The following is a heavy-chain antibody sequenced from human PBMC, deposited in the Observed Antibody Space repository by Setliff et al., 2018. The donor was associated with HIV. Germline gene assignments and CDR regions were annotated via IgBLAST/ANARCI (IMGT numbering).Heavy chain of an antibody. J-gene: IGHJ3*02. CDR1: GGSISSADYY. CDR2: IFYSGST. D-gene: IGHD7-27*01. V-gene: IGHV4-31*03. CDR3: ARVSQDLLGAFDI. Sequence: SETLSLTCSVSGGSISSADYYWSWIRQQPGKGLEWIGYIFYSGSTNYNPSLKSRVIISVDSSKNQFFLNLTSVTAADTAMYYCARVSQDLLGAFDIWGQGTLVTVSS.